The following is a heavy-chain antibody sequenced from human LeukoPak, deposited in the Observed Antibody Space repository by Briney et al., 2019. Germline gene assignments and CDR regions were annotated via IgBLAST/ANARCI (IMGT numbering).Heavy chain of an antibody. CDR3: ATLLNDAFDI. Sequence: PSETLSLTCTVSGGSISSGTYYWGWIRQPPGKGLEWIGIIYYRGNIYYNPSLKSRVTISGDTSRNQFSLKMSSVTAADTAVYYCATLLNDAFDIWGQGTMVTVSS. V-gene: IGHV4-39*01. J-gene: IGHJ3*02. CDR1: GGSISSGTYY. CDR2: IYYRGNI. D-gene: IGHD2-8*02.